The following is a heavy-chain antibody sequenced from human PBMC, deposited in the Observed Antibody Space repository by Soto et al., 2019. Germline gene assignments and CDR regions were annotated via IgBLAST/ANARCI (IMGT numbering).Heavy chain of an antibody. Sequence: QVQLQESGPGLVRPSQTLSLTCTVSGGSISSDHYHWTWIRQTPGKGWEGIGYIHYSGSVYSNPSLPSRVTMSVDTSKNMVDPKLSSVTAADTAVYFCVREDDGGDRDYYGLDVWGQGTTVTVSS. D-gene: IGHD4-17*01. V-gene: IGHV4-30-4*01. CDR3: VREDDGGDRDYYGLDV. CDR1: GGSISSDHYH. CDR2: IHYSGSV. J-gene: IGHJ6*02.